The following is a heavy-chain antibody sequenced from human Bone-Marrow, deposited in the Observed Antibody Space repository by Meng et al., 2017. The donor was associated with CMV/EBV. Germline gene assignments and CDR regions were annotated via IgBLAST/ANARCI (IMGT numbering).Heavy chain of an antibody. CDR3: ARSYGLDV. CDR1: GFFFGSFW. CDR2: IKYDGSEK. J-gene: IGHJ6*02. Sequence: GESLKISCEASGFFFGSFWMTWVRQAPGKGLEWVANIKYDGSEKSYAESLKGRFTISRDNAKNSLYLQVSSLRVEDTAVYYCARSYGLDVWGQGTTVTVSS. V-gene: IGHV3-7*01. D-gene: IGHD3-10*01.